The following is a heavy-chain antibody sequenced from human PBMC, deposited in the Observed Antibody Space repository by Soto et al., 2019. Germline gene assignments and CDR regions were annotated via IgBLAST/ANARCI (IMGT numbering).Heavy chain of an antibody. V-gene: IGHV4-4*07. CDR1: GGAINTFY. CDR2: IFSRGST. CDR3: AREGSYSAYNYAHGIQLWSFDF. D-gene: IGHD5-12*01. Sequence: SETLSLTCTVSGGAINTFYWSWVRQPAGKGLEGIGGIFSRGSTSFNPSLESQVAMSVDTSQNHFSLNLSSVTAADMAVYNCAREGSYSAYNYAHGIQLWSFDFWGQGALVTVAS. J-gene: IGHJ4*02.